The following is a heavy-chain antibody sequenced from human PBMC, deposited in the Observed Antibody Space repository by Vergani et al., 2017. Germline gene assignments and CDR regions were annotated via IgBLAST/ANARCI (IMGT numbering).Heavy chain of an antibody. Sequence: EVQLVQSGTEVKKPGESLKISCKDSGYTFTDYWIAWVRQMPGRGLEWMGIIYPDDSDTRYSPSFQGQVTISADKSINTAYLQWSSLKASDTAMYYFARRATIFGGADYWGQGTLVTVSS. CDR2: IYPDDSDT. CDR3: ARRATIFGGADY. V-gene: IGHV5-51*01. CDR1: GYTFTDYW. D-gene: IGHD3-3*01. J-gene: IGHJ4*02.